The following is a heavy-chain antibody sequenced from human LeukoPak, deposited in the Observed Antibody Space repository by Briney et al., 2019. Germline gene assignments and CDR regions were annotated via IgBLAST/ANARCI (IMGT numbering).Heavy chain of an antibody. CDR1: GGSISSYY. V-gene: IGHV4-59*01. D-gene: IGHD6-13*01. J-gene: IGHJ5*02. CDR2: IYYSGST. CDR3: ARAAGSRQQLVEFDP. Sequence: PSETLSLTCTVSGGSISSYYWSWIRQPPGKGLEWIGYIYYSGSTNYNPSLKSRVTISVDTSKNQFSLKLSSVTAADTAVYYCARAAGSRQQLVEFDPWGQGTLVTVSS.